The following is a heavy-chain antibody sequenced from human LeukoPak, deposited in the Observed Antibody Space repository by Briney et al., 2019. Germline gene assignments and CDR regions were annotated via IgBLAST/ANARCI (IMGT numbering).Heavy chain of an antibody. D-gene: IGHD3-22*01. CDR3: ARAPSEIGGYYPEYFRH. V-gene: IGHV3-74*01. CDR2: IKSDGRT. Sequence: GGSLRLSCAASGFTFSSCWMHWVRQAPGKGVVWVSRIKSDGRTNYADSVKGRFTISRDNAKNTLSLQMNSLRAEDTGVYYCARAPSEIGGYYPEYFRHWGQGTLVTVSS. J-gene: IGHJ1*01. CDR1: GFTFSSCW.